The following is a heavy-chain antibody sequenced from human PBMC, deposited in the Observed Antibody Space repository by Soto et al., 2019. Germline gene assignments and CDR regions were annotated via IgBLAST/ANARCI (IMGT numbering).Heavy chain of an antibody. D-gene: IGHD5-12*01. CDR2: IAYTGIT. CDR3: AREGFSGYEALDY. V-gene: IGHV4-59*01. CDR1: GGPIRSYY. J-gene: IGHJ4*02. Sequence: QVHLQESGPGLLKPSETLSLTCGVSGGPIRSYYLSWVRQAPGKGLEWIAYIAYTGITGYNPALRSRVTISADTSQNLFSREMTSGTAADTVVYYCAREGFSGYEALDYWGQGILVTVSS.